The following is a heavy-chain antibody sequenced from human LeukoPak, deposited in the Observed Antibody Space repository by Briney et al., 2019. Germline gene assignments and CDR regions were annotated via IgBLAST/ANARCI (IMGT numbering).Heavy chain of an antibody. CDR2: INPKSGGT. V-gene: IGHV1-2*02. CDR3: ARVVTGFHRFDS. D-gene: IGHD3-3*01. Sequence: ASVKVSCKASGYTFTGYYIHWMRQAPGQGLEWVGWINPKSGGTNYAQKFQGIITMTRDTSISTAYMELSRLTSDDTAVYYCARVVTGFHRFDSWGQGTLVTVSS. CDR1: GYTFTGYY. J-gene: IGHJ4*02.